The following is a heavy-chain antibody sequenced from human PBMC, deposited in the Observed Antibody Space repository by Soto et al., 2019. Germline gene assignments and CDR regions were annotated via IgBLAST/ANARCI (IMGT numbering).Heavy chain of an antibody. CDR3: ARVGTNERYYYYMDV. D-gene: IGHD2-2*01. CDR2: IKQDGSEK. V-gene: IGHV3-7*01. Sequence: GGSLRLSCAASGFTFSSYWMSWVRQAPGKGLEWVANIKQDGSEKYYVDSVKGRFTISRDNAKNSLYLQMNSLRAEDTAVYYCARVGTNERYYYYMDVWGKGTTVTVSS. J-gene: IGHJ6*03. CDR1: GFTFSSYW.